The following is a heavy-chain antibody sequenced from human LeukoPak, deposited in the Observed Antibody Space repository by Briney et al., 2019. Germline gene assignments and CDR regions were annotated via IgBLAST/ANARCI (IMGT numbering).Heavy chain of an antibody. CDR2: ISNNGGYT. CDR3: ARWGFKGGLDY. Sequence: GGSLRLSCAASGFTFSSSAMSWVRQAPGKGLEWVSAISNNGGYTYYADSVQGRFTISRDNAKNSLYLQMNSLRAEDTAVYYCARWGFKGGLDYWGQGTLAAVSS. J-gene: IGHJ4*02. CDR1: GFTFSSSA. V-gene: IGHV3-23*01. D-gene: IGHD3-16*01.